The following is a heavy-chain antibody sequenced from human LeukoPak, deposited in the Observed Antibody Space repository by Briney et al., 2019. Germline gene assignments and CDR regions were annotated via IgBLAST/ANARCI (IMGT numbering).Heavy chain of an antibody. CDR3: ARVGGSGSFKLFDY. D-gene: IGHD3-10*01. Sequence: SETLSLTCTVSGGSIRSYWSWIRQPAGKGLEWIGRIYGSGSTDYNPSLKSRVTMSIDTSKNQFSLNLVSVTAADTAVYYCARVGGSGSFKLFDYWGQGTLVTVSS. CDR2: IYGSGST. CDR1: GGSIRSY. V-gene: IGHV4-4*07. J-gene: IGHJ4*02.